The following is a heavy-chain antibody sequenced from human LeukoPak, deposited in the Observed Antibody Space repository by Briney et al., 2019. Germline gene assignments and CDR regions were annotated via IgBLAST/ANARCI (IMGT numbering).Heavy chain of an antibody. CDR3: ARDPIGDNWFDP. J-gene: IGHJ5*02. CDR1: GYTFTGYY. Sequence: ASVKVSCKASGYTFTGYYMHWVRQAPGQGLEWMGWINPNSGGTNYAQKFQGRVTMTRDTSISTAYMELSRPRSDDTAVYYCARDPIGDNWFDPWGQGTLVTVSS. CDR2: INPNSGGT. V-gene: IGHV1-2*02.